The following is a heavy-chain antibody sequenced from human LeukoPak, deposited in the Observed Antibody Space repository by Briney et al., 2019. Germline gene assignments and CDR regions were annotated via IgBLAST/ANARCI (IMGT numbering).Heavy chain of an antibody. CDR2: IHSSGAVK. CDR1: RFPFSIYE. CDR3: ALLTVASDFDY. Sequence: GGSLRLSCVVSRFPFSIYEMNWVRQAPGKGLEWVSNIHSSGAVKYYSDSVKGRFSISRDNAKSSLYLQMNSLRVEDTAVYYCALLTVASDFDYWGQGALVTVSS. D-gene: IGHD5-12*01. V-gene: IGHV3-48*03. J-gene: IGHJ4*02.